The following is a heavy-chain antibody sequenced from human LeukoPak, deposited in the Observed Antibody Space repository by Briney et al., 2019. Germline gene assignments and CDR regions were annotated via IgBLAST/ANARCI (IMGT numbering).Heavy chain of an antibody. V-gene: IGHV4-38-2*01. CDR2: INHSGST. Sequence: SETLSLTCAVSGYSISSGYYWGWIRQPPGKGLEWIGSINHSGSTNYNPSLKSRVTISVDTSKNQFSLKLSSVTAADTAVYYCARLRGNYGSGSYRYWGQGTLVTVSS. CDR3: ARLRGNYGSGSYRY. CDR1: GYSISSGYY. J-gene: IGHJ4*02. D-gene: IGHD3-10*01.